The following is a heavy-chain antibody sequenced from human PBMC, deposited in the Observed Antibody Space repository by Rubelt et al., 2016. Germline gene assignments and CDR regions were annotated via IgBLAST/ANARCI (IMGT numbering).Heavy chain of an antibody. V-gene: IGHV2-70*11. CDR3: ARIGLGRDYFDY. CDR2: IDWDDDK. J-gene: IGHJ4*02. D-gene: IGHD7-27*01. Sequence: EWLARIDWDDDKYYSTSLKTRLTISKGTSKNQVVLTMTNMDPVDTATYYCARIGLGRDYFDYWGQGTLVTVSS.